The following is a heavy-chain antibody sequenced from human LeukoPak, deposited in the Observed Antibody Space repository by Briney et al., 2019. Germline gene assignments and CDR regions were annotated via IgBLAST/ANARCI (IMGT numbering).Heavy chain of an antibody. J-gene: IGHJ4*02. V-gene: IGHV3-33*01. CDR2: IWYDGSNK. D-gene: IGHD4-11*01. Sequence: GGSLRLSCAASGFTFSSYGTHWVRQAPGKGLEWVAVIWYDGSNKKYADSVKGRFAISRDNSKNTLYLQMNSLRVEDTAVYYCATYETTVTTLPYWGQGSLVTVSS. CDR1: GFTFSSYG. CDR3: ATYETTVTTLPY.